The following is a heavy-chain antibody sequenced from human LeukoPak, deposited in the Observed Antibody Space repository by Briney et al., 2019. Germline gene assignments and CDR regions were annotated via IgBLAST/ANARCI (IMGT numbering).Heavy chain of an antibody. V-gene: IGHV3-23*01. J-gene: IGHJ4*02. CDR1: EFSVGSNY. CDR3: AKYSYYGSETIDY. CDR2: ISASGGST. Sequence: GGSLRLSCAASEFSVGSNYMTWVRRAPGKGLEWVSTISASGGSTYYADSVKGRFTVSRDNFKNTLYLQMDSLRAEDTALYYCAKYSYYGSETIDYWGQGTLVTVSS. D-gene: IGHD3-10*01.